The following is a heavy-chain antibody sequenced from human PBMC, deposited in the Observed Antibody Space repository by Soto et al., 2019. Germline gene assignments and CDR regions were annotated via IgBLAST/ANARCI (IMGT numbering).Heavy chain of an antibody. J-gene: IGHJ3*02. D-gene: IGHD1-7*01. CDR2: ISWNSGSI. Sequence: EVQLVESGGGLVQPGRSLRLSCAASGFTFDDYAMHWVRQAPGKGLEWVSGISWNSGSIGYADSVKGRFTISRDNAKNSLYLQMNSRRAEDTGLYYCAKDIWGSGLGLELLDDAFDIWGQGTMVTVSS. CDR1: GFTFDDYA. V-gene: IGHV3-9*01. CDR3: AKDIWGSGLGLELLDDAFDI.